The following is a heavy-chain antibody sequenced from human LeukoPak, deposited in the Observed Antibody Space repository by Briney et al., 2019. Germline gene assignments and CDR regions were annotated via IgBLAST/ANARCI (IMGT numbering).Heavy chain of an antibody. CDR2: TYYRSKWYN. V-gene: IGHV6-1*01. Sequence: SQTLSLTCAISGDSVSSNSAAWNWIRQSPSRGLEWLGRTYYRSKWYNDYAVPVKSRITINPDTSKNQFSLQLNFVTPEDTAVYYCARGSSWYMASQGTFDYWGQGTLVTVSS. D-gene: IGHD6-13*01. CDR3: ARGSSWYMASQGTFDY. CDR1: GDSVSSNSAA. J-gene: IGHJ4*02.